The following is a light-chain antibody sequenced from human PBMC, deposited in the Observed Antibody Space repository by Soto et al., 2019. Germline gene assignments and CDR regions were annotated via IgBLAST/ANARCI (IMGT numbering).Light chain of an antibody. CDR2: VAS. Sequence: DIQMTQSPSSLSASVGDRVTITCRASQSISSYLSWYQQKPGKAPKLLINVASTLQSGVPSRFSGSGSGTDITLAISILQPEDFATYYCQQSSSTPQTFGGGTRVEIK. V-gene: IGKV1-39*01. J-gene: IGKJ4*01. CDR3: QQSSSTPQT. CDR1: QSISSY.